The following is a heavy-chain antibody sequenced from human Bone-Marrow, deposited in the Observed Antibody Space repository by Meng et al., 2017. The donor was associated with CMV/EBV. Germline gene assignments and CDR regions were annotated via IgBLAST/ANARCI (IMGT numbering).Heavy chain of an antibody. J-gene: IGHJ3*02. CDR2: IYYSGST. Sequence: SCTVSGGSISSGGYYWSWIRQHPGKGLEWIGYIYYSGSTYYNPSLKSRVTISVDTSKNQFSLKLSSVTAADTAVYYCARVDRITIFGVVMDDAFDIWGQGTMVTVSS. CDR1: GGSISSGGYY. D-gene: IGHD3-3*01. CDR3: ARVDRITIFGVVMDDAFDI. V-gene: IGHV4-31*02.